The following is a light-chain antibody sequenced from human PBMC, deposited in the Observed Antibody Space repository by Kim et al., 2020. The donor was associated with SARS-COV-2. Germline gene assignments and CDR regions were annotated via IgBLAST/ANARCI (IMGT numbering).Light chain of an antibody. V-gene: IGLV7-46*01. CDR2: DTG. Sequence: PGGTVTPTCDSSTGAVTSDHFPYWFQQKPGQAPRTLIYDTGNRHSWTPARFSGSLLGGKAALTLSAAQAEDEADYYCLLSYSDSRVFGGGTQLTVL. CDR1: TGAVTSDHF. J-gene: IGLJ2*01. CDR3: LLSYSDSRV.